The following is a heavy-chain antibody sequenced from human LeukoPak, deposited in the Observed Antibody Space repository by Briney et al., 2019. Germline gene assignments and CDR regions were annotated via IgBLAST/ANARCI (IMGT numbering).Heavy chain of an antibody. V-gene: IGHV1-2*02. CDR3: ARGPITMVRGVIKNWFDP. Sequence: ASVTVSCKASGYTFTGYYMHWVRQAPGQGLEWMGWINPNSGGTNYAQKFQGRVTMTRDTSISTAYMELSRLRSDDTAVYYCARGPITMVRGVIKNWFDPWGQGTLVTVSS. CDR1: GYTFTGYY. J-gene: IGHJ5*02. D-gene: IGHD3-10*01. CDR2: INPNSGGT.